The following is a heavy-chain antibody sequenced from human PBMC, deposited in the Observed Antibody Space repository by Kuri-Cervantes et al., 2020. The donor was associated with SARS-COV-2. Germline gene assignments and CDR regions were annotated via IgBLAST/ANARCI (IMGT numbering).Heavy chain of an antibody. D-gene: IGHD4-17*01. CDR1: GFTFGDHA. Sequence: GGSLRLSCIGSGFTFGDHAMRWLRQAPGKGLEWVGFIRSKAHGGTTEYAASVKGRFTISRDDSKSIASLQMNSLKTEDTAVYYCTREDDYIDLELGFDYWGQGTLVTVSS. J-gene: IGHJ4*02. CDR2: IRSKAHGGTT. V-gene: IGHV3-49*03. CDR3: TREDDYIDLELGFDY.